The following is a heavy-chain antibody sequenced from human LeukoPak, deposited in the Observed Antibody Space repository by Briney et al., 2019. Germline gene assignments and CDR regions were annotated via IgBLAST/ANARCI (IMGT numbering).Heavy chain of an antibody. CDR2: ISYDGSNK. CDR1: GFTFSSYA. V-gene: IGHV3-30*04. D-gene: IGHD2-21*02. J-gene: IGHJ6*02. Sequence: PGGSPRLSCAASGFTFSSYAMHWVRQAPGKGLEWVAVISYDGSNKYYADSVKGRFTISRDNSKNTLYLQMNSLRAEDTAVYYCAGDGGNCGGDCYRAYYYYGMDVWGQGTTVTVSS. CDR3: AGDGGNCGGDCYRAYYYYGMDV.